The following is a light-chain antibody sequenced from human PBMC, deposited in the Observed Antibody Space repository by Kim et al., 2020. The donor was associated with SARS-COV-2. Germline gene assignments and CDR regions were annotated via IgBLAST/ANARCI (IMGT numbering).Light chain of an antibody. V-gene: IGLV3-1*01. CDR2: QDS. J-gene: IGLJ2*01. Sequence: VSPGQTASITCSGDKLGDKYACWYQQKPGQSPVLVIYQDSKRPSGIPEPFSGSNSGNTATLTISGTQAMDEADYYCQAWDSSTYVLFGGGTQLTVL. CDR1: KLGDKY. CDR3: QAWDSSTYVL.